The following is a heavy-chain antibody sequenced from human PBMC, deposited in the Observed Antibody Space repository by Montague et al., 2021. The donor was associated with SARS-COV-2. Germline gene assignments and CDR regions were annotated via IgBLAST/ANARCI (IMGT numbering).Heavy chain of an antibody. V-gene: IGHV4-34*01. CDR3: ARGLTDVTVILVFVGASLYFDS. J-gene: IGHJ4*02. D-gene: IGHD3-22*01. CDR2: INRSGGT. CDR1: GGSFSGHS. Sequence: SETLSLTCAVYGGSFSGHSWTWIRQPPGKGLEWIGEINRSGGTNXNPSLKSRVTISVDTSKNQFSLKLSSLTAADTAVYYCARGLTDVTVILVFVGASLYFDSWGQGALVTVSS.